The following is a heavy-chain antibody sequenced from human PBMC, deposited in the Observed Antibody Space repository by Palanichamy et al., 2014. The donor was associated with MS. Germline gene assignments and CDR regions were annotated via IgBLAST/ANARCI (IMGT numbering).Heavy chain of an antibody. V-gene: IGHV3-23*01. J-gene: IGHJ4*02. Sequence: DVQVMDSGGDLVQPGGSLRLSCTASGFTFSSSAMNWVRQAPGKGLEWISGISGGGSNTYYADSVKGRFTISRDNSKNTLYLQMNSLRAEDSATYYCAKSTTRSYFAHWGQGTLVTVSS. CDR3: AKSTTRSYFAH. D-gene: IGHD2-2*01. CDR2: ISGGGSNT. CDR1: GFTFSSSA.